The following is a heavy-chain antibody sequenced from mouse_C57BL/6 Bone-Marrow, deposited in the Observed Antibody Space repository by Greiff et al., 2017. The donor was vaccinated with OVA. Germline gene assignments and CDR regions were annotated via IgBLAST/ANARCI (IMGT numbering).Heavy chain of an antibody. CDR2: IDPNSGGT. D-gene: IGHD1-1*01. Sequence: QVQLQQPGAELVKPGASVKLSCKASGYTFTSYWMHWVKQRPGRGLEWIGRIDPNSGGTKYNEKFKSKATLTVDKSSSTAYMQLSSLTSEDSAVYYCARSPITTVVARDYAMDYWGQGTSVTVSS. J-gene: IGHJ4*01. CDR3: ARSPITTVVARDYAMDY. V-gene: IGHV1-72*01. CDR1: GYTFTSYW.